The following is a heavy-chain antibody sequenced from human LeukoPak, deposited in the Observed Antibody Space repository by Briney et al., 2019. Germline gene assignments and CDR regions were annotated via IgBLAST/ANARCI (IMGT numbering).Heavy chain of an antibody. D-gene: IGHD3-9*01. V-gene: IGHV3-21*01. Sequence: GGSLRLSCAASGFIFSSYTMNWVRQAPGKGLEWVSSISSSGSYIYYADSVKGRFTMSRDNAKNSLYLQMSSLRAEDTAVYYCARDRPTLTGYYPFEYWGQGTLVTVSS. J-gene: IGHJ4*02. CDR2: ISSSGSYI. CDR1: GFIFSSYT. CDR3: ARDRPTLTGYYPFEY.